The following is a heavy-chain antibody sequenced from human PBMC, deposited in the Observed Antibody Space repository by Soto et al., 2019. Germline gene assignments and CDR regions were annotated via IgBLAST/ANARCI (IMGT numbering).Heavy chain of an antibody. CDR3: ARDKSITIFGVAPQHDAFDI. V-gene: IGHV3-21*01. Sequence: PGGSLRLSCAASGFTFSSYSMTWVRQAPGKGLEWVSSISSSSSYIYYADSVKGRFTISRDNAKNSLYLQMNSLRAEDTAVYYCARDKSITIFGVAPQHDAFDIWGQGTMVTVSS. J-gene: IGHJ3*02. D-gene: IGHD3-3*01. CDR2: ISSSSSYI. CDR1: GFTFSSYS.